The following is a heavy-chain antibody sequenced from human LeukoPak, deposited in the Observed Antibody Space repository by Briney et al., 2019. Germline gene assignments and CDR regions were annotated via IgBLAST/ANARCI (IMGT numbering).Heavy chain of an antibody. J-gene: IGHJ3*02. V-gene: IGHV3-23*01. Sequence: GGSLRLSCAASGFTFSSYAMSWVRHAPGKGLEWVSASGGSSYYADSVKGRFTISRDNSKNTLYLQMNSLRAEDTAVYYCAREGSGSKRNAFDIWGQGTMVTVSS. CDR3: AREGSGSKRNAFDI. CDR1: GFTFSSYA. CDR2: SGGSS. D-gene: IGHD3-22*01.